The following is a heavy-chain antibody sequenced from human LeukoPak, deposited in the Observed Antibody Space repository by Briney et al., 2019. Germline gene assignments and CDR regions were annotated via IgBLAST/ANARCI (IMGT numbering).Heavy chain of an antibody. J-gene: IGHJ6*02. CDR1: GFTFDDYA. CDR3: AKDLASSWYAVVGDYYYGMDV. V-gene: IGHV3-43D*03. Sequence: GGSLRLSCAASGFTFDDYAMHWVRQAPGKGLEWVSLISWDGGSTYYADSVKGRFTISRDNSKNSLYLQMNSLRAEDTALYYCAKDLASSWYAVVGDYYYGMDVWGQGTTVTVSS. D-gene: IGHD6-13*01. CDR2: ISWDGGST.